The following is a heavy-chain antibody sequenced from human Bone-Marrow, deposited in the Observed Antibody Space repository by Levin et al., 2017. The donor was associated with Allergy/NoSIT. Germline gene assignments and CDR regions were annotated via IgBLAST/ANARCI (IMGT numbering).Heavy chain of an antibody. J-gene: IGHJ6*02. D-gene: IGHD2-8*01. CDR1: GFTFTTYW. V-gene: IGHV3-7*01. CDR3: AEGGVVYAMGYFYYGMDV. Sequence: GESLKISCTASGFTFTTYWMTWVRQAPGKGLEWVARIKHDGSDKYYVDSVKGRFTVSRDNAKKALYLHMNSLGVEATAGCFSAEGGVVYAMGYFYYGMDVWGQGTTVTVS. CDR2: IKHDGSDK.